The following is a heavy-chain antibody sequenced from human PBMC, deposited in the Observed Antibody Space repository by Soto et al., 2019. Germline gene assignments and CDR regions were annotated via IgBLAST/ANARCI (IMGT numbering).Heavy chain of an antibody. V-gene: IGHV3-23*01. D-gene: IGHD3-3*02. J-gene: IGHJ6*02. CDR1: LSSYA. CDR3: AKGDIFVASTISGMDV. Sequence: GGSLGLCCAVSLSSYAMTWVRQAPGKGLEWVAGISVSGGSTNYAVSVKGRFTVSRDNDKNTVYLQMNSLRAEDTAVYYCAKGDIFVASTISGMDVWGQG. CDR2: ISVSGGST.